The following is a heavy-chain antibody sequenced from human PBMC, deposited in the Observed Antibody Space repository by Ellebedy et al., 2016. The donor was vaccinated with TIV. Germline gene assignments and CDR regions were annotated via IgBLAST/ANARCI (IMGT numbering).Heavy chain of an antibody. D-gene: IGHD2-15*01. J-gene: IGHJ5*01. V-gene: IGHV4-59*12. CDR2: MDYSWSR. CDR3: ARLPKGFCSGVRCFGWFDP. Sequence: MPGGSLRLSCTVSGDSISSYYWTWIRQPPGTGLEWIGYMDYSWSRNHHPSLKSRVSISIDPSKNQFSLNLSSVTAADTAVYYCARLPKGFCSGVRCFGWFDPWGQGTLVTVAS. CDR1: GDSISSYY.